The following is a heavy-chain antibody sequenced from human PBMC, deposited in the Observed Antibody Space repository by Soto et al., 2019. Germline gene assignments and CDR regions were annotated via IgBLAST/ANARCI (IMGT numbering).Heavy chain of an antibody. CDR1: GGSFSGYY. Sequence: SETLSLTCAVYGGSFSGYYWSWIRQPPGKGLEWIGEINHSGSTNYNPSLKSRVTISVDTSKNQFSLKLSSVTAAGRAGDYLAGGRVPGGYPAHFRGQGTLVTVSS. D-gene: IGHD1-1*01. V-gene: IGHV4-34*01. J-gene: IGHJ4*02. CDR3: AGGRVPGGYPAHF. CDR2: INHSGST.